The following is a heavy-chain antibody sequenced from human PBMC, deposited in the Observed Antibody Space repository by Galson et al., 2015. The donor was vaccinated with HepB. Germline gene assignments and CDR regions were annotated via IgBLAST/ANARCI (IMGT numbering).Heavy chain of an antibody. Sequence: SLRLSCAASGFTFSSYGMHWVRQAPGKGLEWAAVIWYDGSNKYYADSVKGRFTISRDNSKNTLYLQMNSLRDEDTAVYYCAREIYGSGSYPYYYYYYGMDVWGQGTTVTVSS. CDR1: GFTFSSYG. CDR2: IWYDGSNK. J-gene: IGHJ6*02. CDR3: AREIYGSGSYPYYYYYYGMDV. V-gene: IGHV3-33*08. D-gene: IGHD3-10*01.